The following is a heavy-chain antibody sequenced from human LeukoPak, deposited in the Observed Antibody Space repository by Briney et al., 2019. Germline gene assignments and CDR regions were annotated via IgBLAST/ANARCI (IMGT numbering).Heavy chain of an antibody. CDR2: IYYSGST. V-gene: IGHV4-39*01. CDR1: GASISSTTYY. CDR3: ARTYPDCDY. Sequence: PSETLSLTCTVSGASISSTTYYWGWIRQPPRKGLEWIASIYYSGSTYYNPSLQSRVTLSVDTSKSQFSLKLTSVTATDTAVYYCARTYPDCDYWGQGTLVTVSS. D-gene: IGHD2-21*02. J-gene: IGHJ4*02.